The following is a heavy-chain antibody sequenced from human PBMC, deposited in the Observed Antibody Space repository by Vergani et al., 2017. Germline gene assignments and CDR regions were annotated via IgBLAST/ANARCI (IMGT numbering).Heavy chain of an antibody. D-gene: IGHD3-3*01. CDR2: IYYSGST. J-gene: IGHJ6*03. V-gene: IGHV4-61*10. CDR1: GGSVSSGSYY. CDR3: AREGHYDFWSGYYNYYYYYMDV. Sequence: QVQLQESGPGLVKPSETLSLTCTVSGGSVSSGSYYWSWIRQPAGKGLEWIGYIYYSGSTNYNPSLKSRVTISVDTSKNQFSLKLSSVTAADTAVYYCAREGHYDFWSGYYNYYYYYMDVWGKGTTVTVSS.